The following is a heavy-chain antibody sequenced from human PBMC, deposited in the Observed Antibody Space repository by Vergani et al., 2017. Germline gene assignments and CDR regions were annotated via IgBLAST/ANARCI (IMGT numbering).Heavy chain of an antibody. Sequence: EVQLVESGGGLIQPGGSLRLSCAASGFTVSSNYMSWVRQAPGKGLEWVSAISGSGGSTYYADSVKGRFTISRDNSKNTLYLQMNSLRAEDTAVYYCAKVSYYDDPEYYFDYWGQGTLVTVSS. V-gene: IGHV3-23*04. CDR3: AKVSYYDDPEYYFDY. CDR2: ISGSGGST. J-gene: IGHJ4*02. D-gene: IGHD3-22*01. CDR1: GFTVSSNY.